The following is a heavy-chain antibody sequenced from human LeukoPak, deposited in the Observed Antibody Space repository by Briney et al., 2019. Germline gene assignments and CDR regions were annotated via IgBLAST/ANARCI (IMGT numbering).Heavy chain of an antibody. D-gene: IGHD1/OR15-1a*01. CDR1: GGSISGFY. CDR3: SRDGTGSYY. J-gene: IGHJ4*02. CDR2: IYSSGTT. V-gene: IGHV4-4*07. Sequence: PSETLSLTCAVSGGSISGFYWNWIRQPAGKRLEWIGRIYSSGTTNYNPSFQSRVTMSVDTSKNQFFLKLNSVTAADTAVYYCSRDGTGSYYWGQGTLVTVSP.